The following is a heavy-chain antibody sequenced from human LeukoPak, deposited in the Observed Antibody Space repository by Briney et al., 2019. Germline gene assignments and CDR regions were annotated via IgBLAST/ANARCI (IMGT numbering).Heavy chain of an antibody. Sequence: GASVKVSCKASGYTFTSFGISWVRQAPGQGLEWMGWISIYNGNANYAQKVQGRVTMTTDTSTSTTYMELRSLRSDDTAVYYCARETPLDDRAFDIWGQGTMVTVSS. V-gene: IGHV1-18*01. CDR1: GYTFTSFG. CDR2: ISIYNGNA. CDR3: ARETPLDDRAFDI. J-gene: IGHJ3*02. D-gene: IGHD3-9*01.